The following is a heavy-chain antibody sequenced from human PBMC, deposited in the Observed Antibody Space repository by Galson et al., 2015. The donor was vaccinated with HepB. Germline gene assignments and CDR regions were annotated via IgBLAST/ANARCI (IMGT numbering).Heavy chain of an antibody. D-gene: IGHD2-15*01. CDR3: AKDGIMVANNPYHFHY. CDR2: ITSSGGNR. J-gene: IGHJ4*02. CDR1: GFSFTSYA. V-gene: IGHV3-23*01. Sequence: SLRLSCAASGFSFTSYAITWVRQAPGKGLAWVSSITSSGGNRYYTDSVKGRFTVSRDNSKNTLLLQLNSLRAEDTAMYFCAKDGIMVANNPYHFHYWGQGTLVTVSS.